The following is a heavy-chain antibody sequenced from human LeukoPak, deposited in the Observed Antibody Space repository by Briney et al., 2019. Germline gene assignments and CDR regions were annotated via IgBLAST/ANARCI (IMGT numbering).Heavy chain of an antibody. CDR1: GYSFTNYA. CDR2: INTDTGNP. CDR3: ARESWSSVWSIDY. D-gene: IGHD6-19*01. V-gene: IGHV7-4-1*02. Sequence: GASVKVSCKASGYSFTNYAMNWVRQAPGQGLEWMGWINTDTGNPTYAQGFTGRFVFSLDTSVSTAYLQISSLKAEDTAVYYCARESWSSVWSIDYWGQGTLVTVSS. J-gene: IGHJ4*02.